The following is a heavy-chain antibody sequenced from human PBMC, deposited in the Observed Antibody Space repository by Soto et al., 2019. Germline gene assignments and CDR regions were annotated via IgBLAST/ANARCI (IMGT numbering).Heavy chain of an antibody. CDR1: GFTFSSYG. CDR3: AKDGDGDGYNS. CDR2: ISYDGSNK. D-gene: IGHD5-12*01. J-gene: IGHJ4*02. V-gene: IGHV3-30*18. Sequence: QVQLVESGGGVVQPGRSLRLSCAASGFTFSSYGMHWVRQAPGKGLEWVAVISYDGSNKYYADSVKGRFTISRDNSKNTLYLQMNSLRAEDTAVYYCAKDGDGDGYNSWGQGTLVTVSS.